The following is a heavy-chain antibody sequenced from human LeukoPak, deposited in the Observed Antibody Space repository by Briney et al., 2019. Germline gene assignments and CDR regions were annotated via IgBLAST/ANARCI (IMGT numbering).Heavy chain of an antibody. Sequence: GASVKVSCKASGGTFSSYAISWVRQAPGQGLEWMGGIIPIFGTANYAQKFQGRVTITADKSTSTAYMELSSLRSEDTAVYYCARLRGYSYGYNYYGMDVWGKGTTVTVSS. V-gene: IGHV1-69*06. CDR2: IIPIFGTA. J-gene: IGHJ6*04. D-gene: IGHD5-18*01. CDR3: ARLRGYSYGYNYYGMDV. CDR1: GGTFSSYA.